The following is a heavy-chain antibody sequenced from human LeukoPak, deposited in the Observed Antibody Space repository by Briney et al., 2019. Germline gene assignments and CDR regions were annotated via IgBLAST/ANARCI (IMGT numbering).Heavy chain of an antibody. V-gene: IGHV4-39*07. CDR2: IYYSGST. Sequence: SETLSLTCTVSGGSISSSSYYWSWIRQPPGKGLEWIGNIYYSGSTYYNPSLKSRVTISVDTSKNQFSLKLSSVTAADTAVYYCANMGYSYAPGLFDPWGQGTLVTVSS. J-gene: IGHJ5*02. CDR3: ANMGYSYAPGLFDP. D-gene: IGHD5-18*01. CDR1: GGSISSSSYY.